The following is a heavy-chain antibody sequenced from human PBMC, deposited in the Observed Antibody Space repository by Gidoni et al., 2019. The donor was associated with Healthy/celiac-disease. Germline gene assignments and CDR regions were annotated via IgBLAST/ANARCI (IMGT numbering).Heavy chain of an antibody. Sequence: QVQLQQWGAGLLKPSETLSLTCAVYGGSFSGYYWSWIRQPPGKGLEWIGEINHSGSTNYNPSLKSRVTISVDTSKNQFSLKLSSVTAADTAVYYCARGRSVRSKARKVSGWYLDYWGQGTLVTVSS. CDR2: INHSGST. J-gene: IGHJ4*02. CDR1: GGSFSGYY. CDR3: ARGRSVRSKARKVSGWYLDY. V-gene: IGHV4-34*01. D-gene: IGHD6-19*01.